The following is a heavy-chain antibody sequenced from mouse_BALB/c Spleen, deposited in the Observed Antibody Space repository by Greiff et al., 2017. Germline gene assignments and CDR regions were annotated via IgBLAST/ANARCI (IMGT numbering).Heavy chain of an antibody. Sequence: VQLQQSGPELVKPGASVKIPCKASGYTFTDYNMDWVKQSHGKSLEWIGDINPNNGGTIYNQKFKGKATLTVDKSSSTAYMELRSLTSEDTAVYYCARAPRDGYYDAMEDWGEGTSVTVSS. V-gene: IGHV1-18*01. CDR3: ARAPRDGYYDAMED. J-gene: IGHJ4*01. D-gene: IGHD2-3*01. CDR1: GYTFTDYN. CDR2: INPNNGGT.